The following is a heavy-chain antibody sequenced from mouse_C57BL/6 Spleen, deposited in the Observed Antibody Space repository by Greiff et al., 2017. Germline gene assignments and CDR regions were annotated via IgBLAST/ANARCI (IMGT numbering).Heavy chain of an antibody. D-gene: IGHD4-1*01. J-gene: IGHJ1*03. CDR1: GFTFSSYD. CDR2: ISSGGDYT. CDR3: TRDWDGDWYFYV. V-gene: IGHV5-9-1*02. Sequence: EVHLVESGEGLVKPGGSLKLSCAASGFTFSSYDMSWVRQTPEKRLEWVANISSGGDYTYYADTVKGRFTIARDNARNTLYLQMSSLQSEDTAMYYCTRDWDGDWYFYVWGTGTTVTFSS.